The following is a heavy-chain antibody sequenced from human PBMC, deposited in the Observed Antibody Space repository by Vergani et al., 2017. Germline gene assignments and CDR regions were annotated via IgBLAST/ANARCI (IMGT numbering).Heavy chain of an antibody. Sequence: QVQLQQWGGGLLKPSETLSLTCVVNGGSFTSYHWTLIRQSPGEGLEWVGDIDHTGRPYYNPSLRSRLTMSVDKSRNQFSLTLNSVTATDTAIYFCARVNTETNGHRVYCYYMDVWGQGNAVTVS. J-gene: IGHJ6*03. D-gene: IGHD4-11*01. V-gene: IGHV4-34*01. CDR1: GGSFTSYH. CDR2: IDHTGRP. CDR3: ARVNTETNGHRVYCYYMDV.